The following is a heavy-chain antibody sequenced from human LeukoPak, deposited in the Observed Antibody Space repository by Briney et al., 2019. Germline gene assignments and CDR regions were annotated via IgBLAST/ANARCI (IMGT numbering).Heavy chain of an antibody. CDR2: ISSSSTI. D-gene: IGHD1-26*01. Sequence: TGGSLRLSCAASGFTFSSYSMNWVRQAPGKGLEWVSYISSSSTIYYADSVKGRFTISRDDSKNTLYLQMGNLKTEDMAVYYCARDLVVGGSSSNAFDVWGQGTMVTVSS. J-gene: IGHJ3*01. CDR3: ARDLVVGGSSSNAFDV. CDR1: GFTFSSYS. V-gene: IGHV3-48*01.